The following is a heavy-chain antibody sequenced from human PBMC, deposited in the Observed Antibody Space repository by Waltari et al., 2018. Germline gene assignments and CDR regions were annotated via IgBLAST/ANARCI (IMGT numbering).Heavy chain of an antibody. CDR2: TIPILGIA. V-gene: IGHV1-69*02. D-gene: IGHD3-22*01. J-gene: IGHJ4*02. CDR3: ATESPPAADYYDSSGYYGY. Sequence: QVQLVQSGAEVKKPGSSVKVSCKASGGTFSSYTISWVRQAPGQGLEWMGRTIPILGIANYAQKCQGRVTITADKSTSTAYMELSSLRSEDTAVYYCATESPPAADYYDSSGYYGYWGQGTLVTVSS. CDR1: GGTFSSYT.